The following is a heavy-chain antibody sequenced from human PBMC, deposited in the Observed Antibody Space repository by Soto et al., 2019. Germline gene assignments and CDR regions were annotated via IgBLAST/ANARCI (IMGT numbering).Heavy chain of an antibody. CDR2: IYHSGST. Sequence: PSETLSLTCVVSDYSISSGYYLAWIRQPPGKGLEWLGSIYHSGSTYQNPSLSSRVTISVDTSRNKFSLRLSSVTAADTAVYYCARDRDGYNYAFDIWGQGTVVTVSS. D-gene: IGHD5-12*01. J-gene: IGHJ3*02. CDR3: ARDRDGYNYAFDI. CDR1: DYSISSGYY. V-gene: IGHV4-38-2*02.